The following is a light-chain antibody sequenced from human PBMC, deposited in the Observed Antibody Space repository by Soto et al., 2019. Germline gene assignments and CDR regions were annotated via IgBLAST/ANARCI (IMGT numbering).Light chain of an antibody. CDR2: GAS. CDR3: QQYGSSPST. V-gene: IGKV3-15*01. CDR1: QGVSRK. J-gene: IGKJ4*01. Sequence: EIVITRCRPALYVSPGERATLSCRASQGVSRKLAWYQHKPGQAPRLLIYGASTRATGIPARFSGSGSGTDFTLTISRLEPEDFAVYYCQQYGSSPSTVGGGTKVAIK.